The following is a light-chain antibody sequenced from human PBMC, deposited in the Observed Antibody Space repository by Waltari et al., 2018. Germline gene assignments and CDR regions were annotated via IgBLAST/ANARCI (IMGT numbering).Light chain of an antibody. J-gene: IGLJ2*01. V-gene: IGLV2-14*03. CDR2: NVS. CDR3: SSFSSGSTPVV. Sequence: QSVLTQPASVSGSPGKSITISCTGTSSAVGSYNFVIWYQQHPGKAPKLIIFNVSNRPSGVSNRFSGSKSGNTASLTISGLQAEDEADFYCSSFSSGSTPVVFGGGTMLTVL. CDR1: SSAVGSYNF.